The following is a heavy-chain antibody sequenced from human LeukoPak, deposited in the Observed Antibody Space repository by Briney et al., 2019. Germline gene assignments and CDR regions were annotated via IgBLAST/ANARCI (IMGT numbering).Heavy chain of an antibody. D-gene: IGHD3-22*01. Sequence: SGGSLRLSCAASGFTFSSYAMSWVRQAPGKGLEWVSAISGSGGSTYYADSVKGRFTISRDNSKYTLYLQMNSLRAEDTAVYYCAKVVDYDSSGYVNYWGQGTLVTVSS. CDR2: ISGSGGST. V-gene: IGHV3-23*01. CDR3: AKVVDYDSSGYVNY. CDR1: GFTFSSYA. J-gene: IGHJ4*02.